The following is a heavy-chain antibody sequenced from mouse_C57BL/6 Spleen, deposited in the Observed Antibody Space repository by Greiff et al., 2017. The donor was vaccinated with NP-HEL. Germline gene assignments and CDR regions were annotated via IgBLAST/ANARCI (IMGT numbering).Heavy chain of an antibody. Sequence: QVQLQQPGAELVKPGASVKMSCKASGYTFTSYWITWVKQRPGQGLEWIGDIYPGSGSTNYNEKFKSKATLTVDTSSSTAYMQLSSLTSEDSAVYYCARERPNWDRYYFDYWGQGTTLTVSS. CDR2: IYPGSGST. J-gene: IGHJ2*01. CDR3: ARERPNWDRYYFDY. D-gene: IGHD4-1*01. CDR1: GYTFTSYW. V-gene: IGHV1-55*01.